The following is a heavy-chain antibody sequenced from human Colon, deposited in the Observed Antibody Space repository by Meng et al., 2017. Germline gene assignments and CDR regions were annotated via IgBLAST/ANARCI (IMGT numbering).Heavy chain of an antibody. J-gene: IGHJ2*01. Sequence: SETLSLTCTVSGGSISSVGFYWTWIRQLPGKGLEWIGYISYSGSTYYNPSLKGRFTISVDTSKNQFSLEVTSMTAAAAAVYYCAGEMSGTEWYFDLWDRGPLVTVSS. D-gene: IGHD1-26*01. V-gene: IGHV4-31*03. CDR1: GGSISSVGFY. CDR2: ISYSGST. CDR3: AGEMSGTEWYFDL.